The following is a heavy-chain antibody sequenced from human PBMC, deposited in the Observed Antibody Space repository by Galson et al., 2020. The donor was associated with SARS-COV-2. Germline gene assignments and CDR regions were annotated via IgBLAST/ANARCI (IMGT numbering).Heavy chain of an antibody. J-gene: IGHJ4*02. V-gene: IGHV4-59*01. Sequence: SETLSLTCTVSGSSITTYYWSWIRQPPGKGLEWIGYIYYSGSTEYNPSPKSRGTMSVDTAKNQFSLKLTSVTAADTAVYYCARVDYESFGFYLGYWGQGTLVTV. D-gene: IGHD3-22*01. CDR1: GSSITTYY. CDR3: ARVDYESFGFYLGY. CDR2: IYYSGST.